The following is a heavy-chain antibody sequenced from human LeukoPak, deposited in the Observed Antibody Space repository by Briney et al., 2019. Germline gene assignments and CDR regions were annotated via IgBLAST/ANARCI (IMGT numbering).Heavy chain of an antibody. V-gene: IGHV4-61*05. CDR1: GGSISSSSYY. CDR3: ARGRYGGYFDC. Sequence: SETLSLTCTVSGGSISSSSYYWGWIRQPPGKGLEWIGYIENNGRTEYNPSLMSRITISVDTSKIQVSLMLSPVTAADTAVYYCARGRYGGYFDCWGQGILVTVSP. CDR2: IENNGRT. D-gene: IGHD4-23*01. J-gene: IGHJ4*02.